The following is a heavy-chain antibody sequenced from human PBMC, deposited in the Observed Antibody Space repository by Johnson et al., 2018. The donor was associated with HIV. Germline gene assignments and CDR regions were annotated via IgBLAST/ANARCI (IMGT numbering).Heavy chain of an antibody. CDR3: AQKAVAGTFNDAFDI. CDR1: GFTFDDYA. V-gene: IGHV3-9*01. CDR2: ISWNSGSI. D-gene: IGHD6-19*01. Sequence: VESGGGLAQPGRSLRLSCAASGFTFDDYAMHWVRQAPGKGLEWVSGISWNSGSIGYADSVKGRFTISRDNAKNSLYLQMNSLRAEDTALYYCAQKAVAGTFNDAFDIWGQGKMVTVSS. J-gene: IGHJ3*02.